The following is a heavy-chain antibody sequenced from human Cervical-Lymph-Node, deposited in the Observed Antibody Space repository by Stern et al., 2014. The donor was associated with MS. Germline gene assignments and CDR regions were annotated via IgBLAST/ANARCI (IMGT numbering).Heavy chain of an antibody. J-gene: IGHJ4*02. CDR2: IKQDGSEK. CDR3: ARDRY. CDR1: GYTLSNYW. V-gene: IGHV3-7*01. Sequence: EVQLVQSGGGLVQPGGSLRLSCAASGYTLSNYWMSWVRQAPGKGLEWVANIKQDGSEKNYVDSVKGRFTISRDNAQHSLYLTMNSMRVEDTAVYFCARDRYWGQGTLVTVSS.